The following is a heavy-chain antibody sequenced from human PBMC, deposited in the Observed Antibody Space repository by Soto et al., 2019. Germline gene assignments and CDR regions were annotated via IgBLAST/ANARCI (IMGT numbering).Heavy chain of an antibody. CDR1: GFTFSNYS. V-gene: IGHV3-21*01. D-gene: IGHD5-12*01. CDR2: ISNTGDYK. Sequence: EVQLVESGGGLVKPGGSLRLSCVVSGFTFSNYSMNWVRQAPGKGLEWVASISNTGDYKYYGDSVKGRFTVSRDSAKKSLYLQMNSLRAEDSAVYFCARYPGTIMATIVGSYCFDNWGLGTLVTVSS. J-gene: IGHJ4*02. CDR3: ARYPGTIMATIVGSYCFDN.